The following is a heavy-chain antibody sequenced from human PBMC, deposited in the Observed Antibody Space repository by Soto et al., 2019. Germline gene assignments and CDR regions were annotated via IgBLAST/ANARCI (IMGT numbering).Heavy chain of an antibody. J-gene: IGHJ5*02. Sequence: DTLSLTCTVGGGSITSSSYYWGWIRQPPGKGLEWIGSIYYSGSTYYNPSLKSRVTISVDTSKNQFSLKLSSVTAADTAVYYCATQEVGGSYVYTFDPWGQGTLVTVSS. CDR3: ATQEVGGSYVYTFDP. CDR1: GGSITSSSYY. V-gene: IGHV4-39*01. D-gene: IGHD1-26*01. CDR2: IYYSGST.